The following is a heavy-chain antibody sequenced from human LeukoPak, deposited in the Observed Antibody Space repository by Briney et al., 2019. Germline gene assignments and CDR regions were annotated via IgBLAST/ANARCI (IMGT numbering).Heavy chain of an antibody. J-gene: IGHJ5*02. Sequence: SETLSLTCTVSGGSISRFYWSWIRQPPGKGLEWIGYIYYTGSTNYNSSLKSRVTISVDTSKNQFSLDLSSVTAADTAMYYCARAVLATKSEHWFDPWGQGTLATVSS. D-gene: IGHD2-8*01. CDR1: GGSISRFY. CDR2: IYYTGST. V-gene: IGHV4-59*01. CDR3: ARAVLATKSEHWFDP.